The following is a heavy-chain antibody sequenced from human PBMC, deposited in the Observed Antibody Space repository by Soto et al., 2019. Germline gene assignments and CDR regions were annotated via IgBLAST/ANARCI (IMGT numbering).Heavy chain of an antibody. D-gene: IGHD6-19*01. Sequence: GGSLRLSCAASGFTLSPYWMNWVRQAPGKGLEWVANIKQDGSERYYGDSVKGRFIISRDNAKNSLYLQMNSLRAEDTAVYYCARDADASGWYHYGMDVWGQGTMVTVS. CDR3: ARDADASGWYHYGMDV. V-gene: IGHV3-7*01. J-gene: IGHJ6*02. CDR1: GFTLSPYW. CDR2: IKQDGSER.